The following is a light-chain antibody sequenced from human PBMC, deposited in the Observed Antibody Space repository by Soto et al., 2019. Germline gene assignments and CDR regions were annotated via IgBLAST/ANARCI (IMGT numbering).Light chain of an antibody. J-gene: IGKJ1*01. V-gene: IGKV1-39*01. CDR3: QHSDSTLWT. CDR1: QSISSY. Sequence: DIQMTQSPSSLSASVGDRVTITCRASQSISSYLNWYQQKPGKAPKLLIYAASSWQSGVPSRFSGSGSGTDFTLTISSLQPEDFATYYCQHSDSTLWTFGQGTKVEV. CDR2: AAS.